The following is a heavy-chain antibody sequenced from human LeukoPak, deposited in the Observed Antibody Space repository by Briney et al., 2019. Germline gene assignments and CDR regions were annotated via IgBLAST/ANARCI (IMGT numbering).Heavy chain of an antibody. J-gene: IGHJ4*02. D-gene: IGHD2-15*01. CDR3: ARLRRYCSGGSCNGARFDY. Sequence: SETLSLTCVVYGGSFSGYYWSWIRQSPGKGLEWIGEINHSGSTNYNRSLKSRLTISIDTSKNQFSLKVNSVTAADTAVYYCARLRRYCSGGSCNGARFDYWGQGTLVTVSS. V-gene: IGHV4-34*01. CDR2: INHSGST. CDR1: GGSFSGYY.